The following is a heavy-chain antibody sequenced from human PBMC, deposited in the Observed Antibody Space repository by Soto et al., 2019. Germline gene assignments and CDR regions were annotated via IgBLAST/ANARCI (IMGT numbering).Heavy chain of an antibody. Sequence: KTSETLSLTCTVSGGPISTYYWSWIRQPAGKGLEWIGRIDTSGNTNYNPSLKSRVTMSVDTSKKQFSLKLTSVTAADTAVYYCARYSSNWFQTEGMDVWGQGTTVTVSS. CDR1: GGPISTYY. J-gene: IGHJ6*02. D-gene: IGHD6-13*01. CDR2: IDTSGNT. V-gene: IGHV4-4*07. CDR3: ARYSSNWFQTEGMDV.